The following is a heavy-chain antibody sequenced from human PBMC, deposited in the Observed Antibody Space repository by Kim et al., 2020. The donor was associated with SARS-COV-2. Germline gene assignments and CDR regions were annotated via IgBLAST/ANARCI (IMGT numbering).Heavy chain of an antibody. Sequence: YYADSGKGRFTISRDNAKNSLYLQMNSLRSEDTAVYYCARELAVVRGGDYWGQGTLVTVSS. CDR3: ARELAVVRGGDY. J-gene: IGHJ4*02. V-gene: IGHV3-21*01. D-gene: IGHD3-22*01.